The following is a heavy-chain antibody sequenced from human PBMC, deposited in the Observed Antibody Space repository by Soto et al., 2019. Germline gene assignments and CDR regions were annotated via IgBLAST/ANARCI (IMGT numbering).Heavy chain of an antibody. V-gene: IGHV3-11*01. D-gene: IGHD6-13*01. CDR1: GFTFSDYY. CDR2: ISSSGSTI. CDR3: ARDLSLHPGIAAYFDY. J-gene: IGHJ4*02. Sequence: QVQLVESGGGLVKPGGSLRLSCAASGFTFSDYYMSWIRQAPGKGLEWVSYISSSGSTIYYADSVKGRFTISRDTAKNSLDLQMNSLRAEDTAVYYCARDLSLHPGIAAYFDYWGQGTLVTVSS.